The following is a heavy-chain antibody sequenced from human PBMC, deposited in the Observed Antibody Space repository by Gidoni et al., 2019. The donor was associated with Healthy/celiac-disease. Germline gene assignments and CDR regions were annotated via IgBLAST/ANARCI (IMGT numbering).Heavy chain of an antibody. V-gene: IGHV3-30*18. J-gene: IGHJ6*02. CDR2: RSDDGSNK. CDR3: AKLDAKREEQWLDEYDYYGMDV. D-gene: IGHD6-19*01. Sequence: QVQLVESGGGVVQPGRSLRLSCAASGFTFSSYGMHWVRQAPGKGLEGVAVRSDDGSNKYYAESVKGRVTISKDNFKNTLDQQMNSLRAEDTAVYYGAKLDAKREEQWLDEYDYYGMDVWGQGTTVTVSS. CDR1: GFTFSSYG.